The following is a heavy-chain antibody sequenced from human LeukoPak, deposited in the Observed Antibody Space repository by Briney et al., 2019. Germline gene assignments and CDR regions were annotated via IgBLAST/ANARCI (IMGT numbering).Heavy chain of an antibody. CDR1: GYTFNNYA. D-gene: IGHD3-16*01. CDR2: INTKTGTP. J-gene: IGHJ4*02. V-gene: IGHV7-4-1*02. Sequence: ASVKVSCKASGYTFNNYAMHWVRQAPGQGLEWMGWINTKTGTPTYAPGFTGRFVFLLDTSVSTAYLQISSLKAGDPAVYYCARGGEGLVAPSYWGQGTLVTVSS. CDR3: ARGGEGLVAPSY.